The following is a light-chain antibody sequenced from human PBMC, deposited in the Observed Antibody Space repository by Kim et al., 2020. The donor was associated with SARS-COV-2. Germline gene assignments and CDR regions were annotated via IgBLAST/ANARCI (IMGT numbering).Light chain of an antibody. Sequence: GKTVTISCTRGSASIGSNEVQSYQQRPGSAPTTVIYEDNQRPSGVPDRFSGAIDSSSNSASLTISGLKTEDEDDYYCQSYNSSNYVFGTGTKVTVL. V-gene: IGLV6-57*03. J-gene: IGLJ1*01. CDR1: SASIGSNE. CDR2: EDN. CDR3: QSYNSSNYV.